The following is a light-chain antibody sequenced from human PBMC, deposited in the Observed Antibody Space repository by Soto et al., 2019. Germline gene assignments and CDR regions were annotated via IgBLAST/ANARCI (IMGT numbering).Light chain of an antibody. J-gene: IGKJ1*01. CDR1: QSISIW. CDR2: GAS. Sequence: DIQMTQSPSTLSAFVGDRVTITCRASQSISIWLAWYQQKPGKAPKLLIYGASSLVSGVPSRFSGSGSGTEFTLTISSLQPDDFATYYCQQYNSYSWPFGQGTKVEIK. CDR3: QQYNSYSWP. V-gene: IGKV1-5*01.